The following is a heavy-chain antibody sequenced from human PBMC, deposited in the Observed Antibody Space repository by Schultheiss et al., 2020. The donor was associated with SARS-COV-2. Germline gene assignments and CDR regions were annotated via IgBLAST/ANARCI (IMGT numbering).Heavy chain of an antibody. J-gene: IGHJ4*02. V-gene: IGHV4-39*07. CDR3: ARQDGYNLYYFDF. D-gene: IGHD5-24*01. Sequence: SETLSLTCTVSGGSISSSSYYWGWIRQPPGKGLEWIGSIYYSGSTNYNPSLKSRVTISVDTSKNQFSLKLSSVTAADTAVYYCARQDGYNLYYFDFWGQGTLVTVSS. CDR2: IYYSGST. CDR1: GGSISSSSYY.